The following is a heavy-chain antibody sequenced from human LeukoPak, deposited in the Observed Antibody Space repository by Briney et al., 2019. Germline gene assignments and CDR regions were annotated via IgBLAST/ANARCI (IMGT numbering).Heavy chain of an antibody. CDR3: AKDQELLWFGELSSVLDY. CDR1: GFTFSSYA. Sequence: GGSLRLSCAASGFTFSSYAMSWVRQAPGKGLELVSAISGSGGSTYYADSVKGRFTISRDNSKNTLYLQMNSLRAEDTAVYYCAKDQELLWFGELSSVLDYWGQGTLVTVSS. J-gene: IGHJ4*02. V-gene: IGHV3-23*01. D-gene: IGHD3-10*01. CDR2: ISGSGGST.